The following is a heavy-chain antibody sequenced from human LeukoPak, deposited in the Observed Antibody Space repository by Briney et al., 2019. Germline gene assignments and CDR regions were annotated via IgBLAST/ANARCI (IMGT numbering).Heavy chain of an antibody. CDR1: GGSISSYY. J-gene: IGHJ4*02. V-gene: IGHV4-59*12. CDR2: IYYSGST. D-gene: IGHD4-23*01. CDR3: ARDSGYGGAFDY. Sequence: PSETLSLTCTVSGGSISSYYWSWIRQPPGKGLEWIGYIYYSGSTNYNPSLKSRVTISVDTSKNQFSLKLSSVTAADTAVYYCARDSGYGGAFDYWGQGTLVTVSS.